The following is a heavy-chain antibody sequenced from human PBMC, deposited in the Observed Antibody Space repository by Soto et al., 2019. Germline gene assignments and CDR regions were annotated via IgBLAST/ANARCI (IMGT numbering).Heavy chain of an antibody. V-gene: IGHV3-30-3*01. J-gene: IGHJ4*02. CDR2: VSYDGSKQ. D-gene: IGHD3-22*01. CDR3: ARDRVYYYDNSGYYNFDY. Sequence: QVQLVESGGGVVQPGRSLRVSCAASGFTFSNYAMHWVRQAPGKGLEWVAVVSYDGSKQFYADSVDGRFTISRDSSKSTLYLHMDNLRDEDTAVYYCARDRVYYYDNSGYYNFDYWGQGTLVTVSS. CDR1: GFTFSNYA.